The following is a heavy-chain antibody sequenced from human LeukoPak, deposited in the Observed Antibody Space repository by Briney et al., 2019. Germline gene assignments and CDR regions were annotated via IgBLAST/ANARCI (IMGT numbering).Heavy chain of an antibody. V-gene: IGHV4-34*01. J-gene: IGHJ4*02. CDR2: INYSGST. D-gene: IGHD3-9*01. CDR3: AREFDWLPRGFDC. Sequence: KSSETLSLTCAVYGGSFSGYYWSWIRQPPGKGLEWIGEINYSGSTNYNPSLKSRVTISVEKSKNQFSLKLNSVTAADTAVYYCAREFDWLPRGFDCWGQGSLVTVSS. CDR1: GGSFSGYY.